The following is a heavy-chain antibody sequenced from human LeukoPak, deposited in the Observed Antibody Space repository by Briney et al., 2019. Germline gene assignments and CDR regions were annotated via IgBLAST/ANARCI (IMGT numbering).Heavy chain of an antibody. CDR1: GGSFSGYY. Sequence: PSETLCPTCAVYGGSFSGYYRSWIRQPPGKGLEWIGEINHSGSTNYNPSLKSRVTISVDTSKNQFSVTLTSVTAADTAVYYCASRGAYSSNWWVWFDPGGQGTLVTVSS. J-gene: IGHJ5*02. D-gene: IGHD6-13*01. V-gene: IGHV4-34*01. CDR3: ASRGAYSSNWWVWFDP. CDR2: INHSGST.